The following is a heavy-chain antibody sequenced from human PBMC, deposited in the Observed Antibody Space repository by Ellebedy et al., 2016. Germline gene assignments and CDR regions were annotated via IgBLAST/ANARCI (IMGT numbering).Heavy chain of an antibody. J-gene: IGHJ6*03. Sequence: DSVKGRFTISRDNSKSTLYLQMNSLRAEDTAVYYCARSGPNYYDSSGYRQVHYYYYMDVWGKGTTVTVSS. V-gene: IGHV3-30*07. D-gene: IGHD3-22*01. CDR3: ARSGPNYYDSSGYRQVHYYYYMDV.